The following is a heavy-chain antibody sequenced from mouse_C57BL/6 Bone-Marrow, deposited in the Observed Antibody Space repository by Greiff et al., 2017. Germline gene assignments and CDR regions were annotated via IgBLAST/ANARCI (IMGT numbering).Heavy chain of an antibody. J-gene: IGHJ2*01. CDR1: GYTFTSYW. V-gene: IGHV1-52*01. Sequence: QVQLQQPGAELVRPGSSVKLSCKASGYTFTSYWMHWVKQRPIQGLEWIGNIDPSDSEPHYNQNFKDKATLTVAKSSSTAYMHRSGLTSKNSAVYYCAIPYPSFDDWGQGTTLTVSS. CDR2: IDPSDSEP. CDR3: AIPYPSFDD.